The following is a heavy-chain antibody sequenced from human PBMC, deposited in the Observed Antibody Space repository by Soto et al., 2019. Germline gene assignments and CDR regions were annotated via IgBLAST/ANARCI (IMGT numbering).Heavy chain of an antibody. J-gene: IGHJ4*02. CDR2: ISSESTKV. D-gene: IGHD2-2*01. Sequence: EVQLVESGGGLVKPGGSLRLSCAASGFTFSNYSMTWVRQAPGKGLEWVSAISSESTKVSYADSVKGRFTISRDNAHSSVFLLMRSLRAEDTAVYYCAKVWDQLLLELDYWGQGSLVTVAS. V-gene: IGHV3-21*01. CDR1: GFTFSNYS. CDR3: AKVWDQLLLELDY.